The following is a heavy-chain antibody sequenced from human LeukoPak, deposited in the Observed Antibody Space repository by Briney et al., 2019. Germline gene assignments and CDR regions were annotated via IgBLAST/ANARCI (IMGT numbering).Heavy chain of an antibody. Sequence: GVSLRLFCAASGFTIRNYGMTWVRQAPGKGLEWVSVVSGGGSSTYYADSVKGRFIISRDNSENTLYLQMNSLRAEDTAIYYCAKRGSGWYLDYWGQGTLVTVSS. J-gene: IGHJ4*02. CDR1: GFTIRNYG. CDR2: VSGGGSST. CDR3: AKRGSGWYLDY. V-gene: IGHV3-23*01. D-gene: IGHD6-19*01.